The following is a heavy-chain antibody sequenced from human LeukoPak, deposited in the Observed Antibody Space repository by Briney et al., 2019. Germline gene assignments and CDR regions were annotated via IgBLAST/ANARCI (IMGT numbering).Heavy chain of an antibody. D-gene: IGHD5-18*01. CDR2: INHSGST. Sequence: SATLSLTCAVYGGSFSGYYWSWIRQPPGKGLEWTGEINHSGSTNYNPSLKSRVTISVDTSKNQFSLKLSSVTAADTAVYYCARVVGGYSYGHAFDIWGQGTMVTVSS. CDR3: ARVVGGYSYGHAFDI. J-gene: IGHJ3*02. V-gene: IGHV4-34*01. CDR1: GGSFSGYY.